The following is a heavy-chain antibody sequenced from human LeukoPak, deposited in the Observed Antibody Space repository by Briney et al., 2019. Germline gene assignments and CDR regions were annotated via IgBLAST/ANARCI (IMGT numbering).Heavy chain of an antibody. CDR3: AKEHGSGNYFDY. V-gene: IGHV3-30*02. CDR1: EFTFSNYG. J-gene: IGHJ4*02. CDR2: IHNDGSNN. Sequence: PSVSLTRSASASEFTFSNYGMHWLPHAPGHELVGWAFIHNDGSNNDYGNSGKGRFTSSRDTCKNTLYLQMNSLRAEDTAVYYCAKEHGSGNYFDYWGQGTLVTVSS. D-gene: IGHD3-10*01.